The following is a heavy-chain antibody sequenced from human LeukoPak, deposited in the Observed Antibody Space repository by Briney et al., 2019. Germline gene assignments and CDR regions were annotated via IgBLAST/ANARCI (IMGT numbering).Heavy chain of an antibody. D-gene: IGHD6-19*01. CDR3: ARAIAVAGTGAFDY. CDR1: GGSISSGSYY. Sequence: SQTLSLTCTVSGGSISSGSYYWSWIRQPAGKGLEWIGRIYTSGSTNYNPSLKSRVTISVDTSKNQFSLKLSSVTAAATAVYYCARAIAVAGTGAFDYWGQGTLVTVSS. V-gene: IGHV4-61*02. J-gene: IGHJ4*02. CDR2: IYTSGST.